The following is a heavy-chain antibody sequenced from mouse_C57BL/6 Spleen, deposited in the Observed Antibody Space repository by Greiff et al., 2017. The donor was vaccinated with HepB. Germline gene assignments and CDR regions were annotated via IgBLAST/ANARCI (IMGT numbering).Heavy chain of an antibody. CDR1: GYSFTGYY. D-gene: IGHD4-1*01. J-gene: IGHJ2*01. CDR3: ARSGTWGVYYFDY. CDR2: INPSTGGT. Sequence: VQLKQSGPELVKPGASVKISCKASGYSFTGYYMHWVKQSSEKSLEWIGEINPSTGGTSYNQKFKGKATLTVDKSSSTAYMQLKSLTSEDSAVYYCARSGTWGVYYFDYWGQGTTLTVSS. V-gene: IGHV1-43*01.